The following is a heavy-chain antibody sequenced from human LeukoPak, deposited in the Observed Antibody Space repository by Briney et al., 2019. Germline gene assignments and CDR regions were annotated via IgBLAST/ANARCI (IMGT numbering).Heavy chain of an antibody. J-gene: IGHJ4*02. CDR3: ARDKPLGDDYYGSGSFDY. Sequence: PGGSLRLSCAASGFNFNNYNMNWVRQAPGKGLEWVSYITLSSSTTYYADSVKGRFTISRDNAKNSLYLQMNSLRAEDTAVYYCARDKPLGDDYYGSGSFDYWGQGTLVTVSS. D-gene: IGHD3-10*01. V-gene: IGHV3-48*04. CDR2: ITLSSSTT. CDR1: GFNFNNYN.